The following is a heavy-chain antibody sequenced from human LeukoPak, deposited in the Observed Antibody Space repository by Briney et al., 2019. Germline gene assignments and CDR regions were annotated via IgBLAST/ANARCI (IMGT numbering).Heavy chain of an antibody. D-gene: IGHD2-15*01. CDR1: GFTFSSYA. Sequence: PRGSLRLSCAASGFTFSSYAMHWGRQAPGEGLEWGAVISYDGSNKYYADSVKGRFTISRDNCKNTLYLQMNRLRAEDTAVYYCARDQEVSGGMDVWGQGTTVTVSS. J-gene: IGHJ6*02. CDR3: ARDQEVSGGMDV. V-gene: IGHV3-30-3*01. CDR2: ISYDGSNK.